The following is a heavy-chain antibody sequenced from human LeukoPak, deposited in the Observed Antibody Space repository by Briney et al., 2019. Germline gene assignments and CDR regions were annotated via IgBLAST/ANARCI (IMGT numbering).Heavy chain of an antibody. CDR3: ARDCSGGSCYGAFDI. D-gene: IGHD2-15*01. J-gene: IGHJ3*02. CDR1: GASIRSGDYY. CDR2: IYDSGST. V-gene: IGHV4-30-4*01. Sequence: SETLSLTCTVSGASIRSGDYYWSWIRQPPGKGLEWIGYIYDSGSTYYNPSLKSRITISVDTSENRFSLKLSSVTATDTAVYYCARDCSGGSCYGAFDIWGQGTMVTVSS.